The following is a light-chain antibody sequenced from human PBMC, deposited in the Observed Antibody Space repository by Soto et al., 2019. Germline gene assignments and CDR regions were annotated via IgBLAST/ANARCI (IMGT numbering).Light chain of an antibody. Sequence: EIVMTQSPATLSVSPGERATLSCRASQSVSNNLAWYQKKPGQAPRLLIYGASTRATGIPARFSGSVSGTEFTLTISSLQSEDFAVYYCQQYNTWWTFGPGTRVEIK. CDR1: QSVSNN. CDR3: QQYNTWWT. V-gene: IGKV3-15*01. CDR2: GAS. J-gene: IGKJ1*01.